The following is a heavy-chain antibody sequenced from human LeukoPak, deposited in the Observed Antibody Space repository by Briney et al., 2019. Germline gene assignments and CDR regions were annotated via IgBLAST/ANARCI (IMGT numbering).Heavy chain of an antibody. CDR1: GFTFDDYA. J-gene: IGHJ3*01. CDR2: ISWNSGSI. CDR3: VRGWGSNVYASAFDV. V-gene: IGHV3-9*01. Sequence: PGGSLRLSCAASGFTFDDYAMHWVRQAPGKGLEWVSGISWNSGSIGYADSVKGRFTISRDNTKNTLLLQMSDLRAEDTAAYYCVRGWGSNVYASAFDVWGQGTMVTVSS. D-gene: IGHD3-16*01.